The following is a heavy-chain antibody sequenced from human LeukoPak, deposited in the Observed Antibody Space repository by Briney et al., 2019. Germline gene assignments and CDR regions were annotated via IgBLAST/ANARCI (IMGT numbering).Heavy chain of an antibody. V-gene: IGHV1-69*05. J-gene: IGHJ4*02. D-gene: IGHD6-6*01. Sequence: SVKVSCKASGGTFSSYAISWVRQAPGQGLEWMGGIIPIFGTANYAQKFQGRATITTDESTSTAYMELSSLRSEDTAVYYCATSLIAARHFDYWGQGTLVTVSS. CDR2: IIPIFGTA. CDR1: GGTFSSYA. CDR3: ATSLIAARHFDY.